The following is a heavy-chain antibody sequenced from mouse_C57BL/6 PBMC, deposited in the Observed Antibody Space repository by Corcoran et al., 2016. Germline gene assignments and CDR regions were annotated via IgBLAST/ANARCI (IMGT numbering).Heavy chain of an antibody. CDR3: AKEIHYYGNSYRFTY. D-gene: IGHD1-1*01. CDR1: GYTFTSYG. CDR2: IYPRSGNT. J-gene: IGHJ3*01. V-gene: IGHV1-81*01. Sequence: QVQVQQSGAELASPGASVKLSCKASGYTFTSYGISWVKQRTGQGLEWIGEIYPRSGNTYYNEKFKGKATLTADKSSSTAYMELRSLTSEDSAVYFCAKEIHYYGNSYRFTYWGPGTLVTVSA.